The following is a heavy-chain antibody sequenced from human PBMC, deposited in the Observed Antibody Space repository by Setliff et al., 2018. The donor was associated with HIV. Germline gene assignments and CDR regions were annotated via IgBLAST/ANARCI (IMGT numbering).Heavy chain of an antibody. CDR3: SNWNTTIDEDA. J-gene: IGHJ5*02. CDR2: ITPSGAT. CDR1: GESVSGHY. V-gene: IGHV4-34*01. D-gene: IGHD5-18*01. Sequence: KSSETMSLTCAVYGESVSGHYWGWFRQPPGKGLEWIGEITPSGATNYLPSLKSRVTMSLDTSKNQFSLKMTSVTAADTALYYCSNWNTTIDEDAWGQGTLVTAPQ.